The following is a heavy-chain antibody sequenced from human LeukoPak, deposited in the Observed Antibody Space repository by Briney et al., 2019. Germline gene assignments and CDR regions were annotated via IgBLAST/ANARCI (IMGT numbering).Heavy chain of an antibody. CDR1: GGSFSGYY. D-gene: IGHD5-24*01. CDR2: INHSGNT. CDR3: ARTQFWFDY. J-gene: IGHJ4*02. Sequence: SETLSLTCAVYGGSFSGYYWSWIRQPPGKGLEWIGEINHSGNTNYNPSLKSRVTISVGTSKNQFSLKLSSVTAADTAVYYCARTQFWFDYWGQGTLVTVSS. V-gene: IGHV4-34*01.